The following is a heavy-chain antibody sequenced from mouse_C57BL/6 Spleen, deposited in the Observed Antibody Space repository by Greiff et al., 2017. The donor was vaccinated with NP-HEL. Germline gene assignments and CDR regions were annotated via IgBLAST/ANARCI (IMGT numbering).Heavy chain of an antibody. J-gene: IGHJ1*03. D-gene: IGHD1-1*01. CDR2: IDPSDSET. V-gene: IGHV1-52*01. CDR3: ARGAITTVVEAYWYFDV. Sequence: QVQLQQPGAELVRPGSSVKLSCKASGYTFTSYWMHWVKQRPIQGLEWIGNIDPSDSETHYNQKFKDKATLTVDKSSSTAYMQLSSLTSEDSAVYYCARGAITTVVEAYWYFDVWGTGTTVTVSS. CDR1: GYTFTSYW.